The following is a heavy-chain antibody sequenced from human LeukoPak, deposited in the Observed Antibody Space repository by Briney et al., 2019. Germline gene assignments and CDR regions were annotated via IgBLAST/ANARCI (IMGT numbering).Heavy chain of an antibody. Sequence: PAGGSLRLSCVASGFIFSDYSMHWVRHAPGKGLEWVSLINWDGSKVYYADSVRGRFTISRDNAKNSLYLQMNSLRAEDTAFYYCAKDLIPLILTGFFDYWGQGTLVTVSS. CDR1: GFIFSDYS. D-gene: IGHD3-9*01. J-gene: IGHJ4*02. V-gene: IGHV3-43*01. CDR3: AKDLIPLILTGFFDY. CDR2: INWDGSKV.